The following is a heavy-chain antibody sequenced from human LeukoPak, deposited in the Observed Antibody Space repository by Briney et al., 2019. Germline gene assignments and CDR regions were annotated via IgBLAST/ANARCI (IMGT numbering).Heavy chain of an antibody. J-gene: IGHJ4*02. D-gene: IGHD5-24*01. CDR1: GYIFIAYY. CDR3: AGDGYNSRRFFDY. Sequence: ASVKVSCKASGYIFIAYYLHWVRQAPGQGLEWMGWINPNSGGTNYSQKFQGRVTMTRDTSISTAYMELNRLRSDDTAVYYCAGDGYNSRRFFDYWGQGTLVTVSS. CDR2: INPNSGGT. V-gene: IGHV1-2*02.